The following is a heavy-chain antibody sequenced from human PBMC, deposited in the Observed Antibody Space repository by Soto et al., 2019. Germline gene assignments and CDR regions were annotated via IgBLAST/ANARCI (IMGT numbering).Heavy chain of an antibody. J-gene: IGHJ6*02. CDR3: ARSQGIAARGKDGMDV. V-gene: IGHV1-2*02. Sequence: GASVKVSCKASRYTFTGYYIHWVRQAPGQGLEWMGWINPNSGGTKYPQKFQGRVTMTRDTSTSTVYMELSSLRSEDTAVYYCARSQGIAARGKDGMDVWGQGTTVTVSS. CDR2: INPNSGGT. D-gene: IGHD6-6*01. CDR1: RYTFTGYY.